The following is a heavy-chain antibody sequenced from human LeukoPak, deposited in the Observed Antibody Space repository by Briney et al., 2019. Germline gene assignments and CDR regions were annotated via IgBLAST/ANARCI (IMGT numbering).Heavy chain of an antibody. V-gene: IGHV4-34*01. Sequence: SETLSLTCAVYGGSFSGYYWSWIRQPPGKGLEWIGEINHSGSTNYNPSLKSRVTISVDTSKNQFSLKLSSVTAADTAVYYCARHGSGWSFDYWGQGVLVTVSS. CDR1: GGSFSGYY. CDR3: ARHGSGWSFDY. J-gene: IGHJ4*02. D-gene: IGHD6-19*01. CDR2: INHSGST.